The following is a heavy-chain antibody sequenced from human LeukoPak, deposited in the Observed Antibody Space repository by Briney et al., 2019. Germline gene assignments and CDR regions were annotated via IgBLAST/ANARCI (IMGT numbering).Heavy chain of an antibody. CDR2: IYSGGST. CDR1: GFTVSSNY. Sequence: GGSLRLSCAASGFTVSSNYMSWVRQAPGKGLEWVSVIYSGGSTYYADSVKGRFTISRDNSKNTLYLQMNSLRAEDTAVYYCARAYTAKALYYFDYWGQGTMVTVSS. D-gene: IGHD5-18*01. CDR3: ARAYTAKALYYFDY. J-gene: IGHJ4*02. V-gene: IGHV3-66*02.